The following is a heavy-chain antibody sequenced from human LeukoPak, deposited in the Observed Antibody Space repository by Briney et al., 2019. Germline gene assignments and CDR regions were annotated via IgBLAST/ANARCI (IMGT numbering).Heavy chain of an antibody. CDR2: INHVGST. Sequence: SETLSLTCAVYGGSFSGYYWSWIRQPPGKGLEWIGEINHVGSTNYNPSLKSRVTISIDTSRNQFSLKLNSVTAADTAVYYCVRCVGGQCGAADFWGQGTLVTVSS. CDR1: GGSFSGYY. CDR3: VRCVGGQCGAADF. J-gene: IGHJ4*02. D-gene: IGHD2-21*01. V-gene: IGHV4-34*01.